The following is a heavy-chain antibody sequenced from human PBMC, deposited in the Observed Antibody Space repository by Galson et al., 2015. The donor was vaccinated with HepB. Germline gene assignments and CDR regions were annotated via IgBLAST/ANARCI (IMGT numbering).Heavy chain of an antibody. V-gene: IGHV3-53*01. Sequence: SLRLSCAASGFTVSSHYMTWVRQAPGKGLEWVSVIYVDGTTYYADSVKGRFNISRDNSKNTLYLQMNSLRAEDTAIHFCARDFSWRQFDFWGQGAQVTVSS. J-gene: IGHJ4*02. CDR2: IYVDGTT. CDR1: GFTVSSHY. CDR3: ARDFSWRQFDF. D-gene: IGHD6-13*01.